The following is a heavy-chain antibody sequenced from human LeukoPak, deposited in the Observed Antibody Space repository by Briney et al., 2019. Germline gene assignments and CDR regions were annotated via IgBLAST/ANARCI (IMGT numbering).Heavy chain of an antibody. D-gene: IGHD2-15*01. Sequence: GGSLRLSCAASGFTFSSYWMSWVRQAPGKGLEWVGNIKQDGSAKYYVDSVKGRFTISRDNAKNSLYLQMNSLRAEDTAVYYCARQYCSGGSCLTYFDYWGQGTLVTVSS. V-gene: IGHV3-7*01. CDR1: GFTFSSYW. J-gene: IGHJ4*02. CDR3: ARQYCSGGSCLTYFDY. CDR2: IKQDGSAK.